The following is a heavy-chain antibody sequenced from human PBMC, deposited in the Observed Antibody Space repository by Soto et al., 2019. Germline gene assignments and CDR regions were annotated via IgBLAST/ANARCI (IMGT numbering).Heavy chain of an antibody. D-gene: IGHD1-7*01. J-gene: IGHJ4*02. CDR2: FTAKGNWT. V-gene: IGHV3-23*01. CDR1: GFIFSSYT. CDR3: ARSKTGTMYYFEY. Sequence: EVHLLESGGGLVQPGGSLRLSCAASGFIFSSYTMSWVRQAPGKGLEWVSSFTAKGNWTYYADTVKGRFTISRDDSKNTLNMQVNSLRAEDTAVYYCARSKTGTMYYFEYWGRGTLVTVSS.